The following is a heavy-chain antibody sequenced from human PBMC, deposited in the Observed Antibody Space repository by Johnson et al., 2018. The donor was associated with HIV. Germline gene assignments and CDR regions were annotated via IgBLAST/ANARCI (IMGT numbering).Heavy chain of an antibody. D-gene: IGHD6-19*01. J-gene: IGHJ3*02. V-gene: IGHV3-30*02. Sequence: QVQLVESGGGVVQPGGSLRLSCAASGFTFSSYGMHWVRQAPGKGLEWVAFIRYDGSNKYYADSVKGRFTISRDNSKNTLYLQMNILRAEDTAVYYCAKGGSAVAVAFDIWGQGTMVTVSS. CDR3: AKGGSAVAVAFDI. CDR2: IRYDGSNK. CDR1: GFTFSSYG.